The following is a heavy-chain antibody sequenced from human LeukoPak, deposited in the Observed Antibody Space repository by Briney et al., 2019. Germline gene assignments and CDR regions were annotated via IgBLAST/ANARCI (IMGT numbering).Heavy chain of an antibody. CDR3: AADVYSSGWYWVT. CDR1: GFTFTNSA. V-gene: IGHV1-58*01. CDR2: IVVGSGHT. J-gene: IGHJ5*02. D-gene: IGHD6-19*01. Sequence: ASVKVSCKASGFTFTNSAVQWVRQARGQGLEWIGWIVVGSGHTNYAQKFQERVTITRDMSTSTAYMDLSSLESEDTAVYYCAADVYSSGWYWVTWGQGTLVTVSS.